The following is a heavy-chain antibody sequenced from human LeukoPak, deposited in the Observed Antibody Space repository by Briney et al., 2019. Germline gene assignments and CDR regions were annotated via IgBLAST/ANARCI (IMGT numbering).Heavy chain of an antibody. Sequence: ASVKVSFKASGYTFTSYDINWVRQATGQGHEWMGWMNPNSGNTGYAQKFQGRVTMTRNTTISTAYMELSSLRSEDTAVYYCARGYGYGSTSPGEYWGQGTLVTVSS. D-gene: IGHD2-2*01. V-gene: IGHV1-8*01. J-gene: IGHJ4*02. CDR3: ARGYGYGSTSPGEY. CDR2: MNPNSGNT. CDR1: GYTFTSYD.